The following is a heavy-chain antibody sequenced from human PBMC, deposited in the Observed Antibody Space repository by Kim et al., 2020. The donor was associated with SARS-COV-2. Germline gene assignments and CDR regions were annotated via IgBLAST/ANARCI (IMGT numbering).Heavy chain of an antibody. CDR3: ARSGQSWSVYYSLFDY. Sequence: GGSLRLSCAASGFTFSSYAMHWVRQAPGKGLEWVAVISYDGSNKYYVDSVKGRFTISRDNSKNTLYLQMNSLRAEDTAVYYCARSGQSWSVYYSLFDYWG. CDR2: ISYDGSNK. CDR1: GFTFSSYA. V-gene: IGHV3-30*04. J-gene: IGHJ4*01. D-gene: IGHD3-3*01.